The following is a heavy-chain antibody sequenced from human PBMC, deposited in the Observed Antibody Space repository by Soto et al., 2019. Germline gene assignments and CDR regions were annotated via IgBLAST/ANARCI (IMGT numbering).Heavy chain of an antibody. CDR2: IKSKTDGGTT. V-gene: IGHV3-15*01. Sequence: PGGSLRLSCAASGFTFSNAWMSWVRQAPGKGLEWVGRIKSKTDGGTTDYAAPVKGRFTISRDDSKNTLYLQMNSLKTEDTAVYYCTSPLPPDYYYYYMDVWGKGTTVTVSS. CDR1: GFTFSNAW. CDR3: TSPLPPDYYYYYMDV. J-gene: IGHJ6*03.